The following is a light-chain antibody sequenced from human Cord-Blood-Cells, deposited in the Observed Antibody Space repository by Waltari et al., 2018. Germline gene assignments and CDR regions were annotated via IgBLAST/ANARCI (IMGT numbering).Light chain of an antibody. J-gene: IGLJ3*02. Sequence: QSALTQPASVSGSPGQSLTIPCTGTSSDVGGYNYVSWYQQHPGKPPKLMIYDVSKRPSGVSNRFSGSKSGNTASLTISGLQAEDEADYYCSSYTSSSTLWVFGGGTKLTVL. CDR3: SSYTSSSTLWV. CDR2: DVS. V-gene: IGLV2-14*01. CDR1: SSDVGGYNY.